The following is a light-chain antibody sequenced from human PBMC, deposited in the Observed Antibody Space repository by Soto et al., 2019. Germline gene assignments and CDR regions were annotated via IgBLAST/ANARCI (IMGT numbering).Light chain of an antibody. Sequence: EIVLTQSPGTLSLSPGERATLSCRASQNVRSCYLAWYQQKPGQAPRLLIYGASSRATGIPDRFSGSGSGTDFTLTISRLEPEDFAVYYCQQYVNSPYTFGQGTKLEIK. V-gene: IGKV3-20*01. CDR2: GAS. CDR3: QQYVNSPYT. J-gene: IGKJ2*01. CDR1: QNVRSCY.